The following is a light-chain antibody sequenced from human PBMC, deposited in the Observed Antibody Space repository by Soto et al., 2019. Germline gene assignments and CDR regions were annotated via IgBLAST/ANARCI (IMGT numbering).Light chain of an antibody. J-gene: IGLJ2*01. CDR1: SSDVGSYNL. V-gene: IGLV2-23*01. Sequence: QSALTQPASVSGSPGQSITISCTGTSSDVGSYNLVSWYQQHPGKAPKLMIYEGTKRPSGVSYRFSASKSGNTASLTISGLQAEDEADYYCCSYAGSNTLLFGGGTQLTVL. CDR2: EGT. CDR3: CSYAGSNTLL.